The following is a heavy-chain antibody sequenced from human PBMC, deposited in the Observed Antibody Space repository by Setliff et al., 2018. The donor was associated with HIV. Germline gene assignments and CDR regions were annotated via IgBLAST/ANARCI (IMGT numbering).Heavy chain of an antibody. Sequence: GGSLRLSCEASGFDFRNTAMYWVRQSPGKGLEWVSVISFDGSRTSYADSVKGRFTISRDNAKNSLYLQMNSLRAEDTAVYYCATPRGFYSSSGWGQGTLVTVSS. V-gene: IGHV3-30*12. J-gene: IGHJ4*02. CDR1: GFDFRNTA. CDR2: ISFDGSRT. D-gene: IGHD6-13*01. CDR3: ATPRGFYSSSG.